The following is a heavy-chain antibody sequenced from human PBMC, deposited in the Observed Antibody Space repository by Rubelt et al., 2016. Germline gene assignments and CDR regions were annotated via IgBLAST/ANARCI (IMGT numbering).Heavy chain of an antibody. CDR2: IWYDESNK. Sequence: QVQLVESGGGVVQPGRSLRLSCAASGFTFSSSGMHWVRQAPGKGLEWVAVIWYDESNKYYADSVKGRFTISRDNSKNTLYLQMKSRRAEDTAVYYCARGLIPPDYWGQGTLVTVSS. CDR1: GFTFSSSG. J-gene: IGHJ4*02. D-gene: IGHD3-16*01. CDR3: ARGLIPPDY. V-gene: IGHV3-33*01.